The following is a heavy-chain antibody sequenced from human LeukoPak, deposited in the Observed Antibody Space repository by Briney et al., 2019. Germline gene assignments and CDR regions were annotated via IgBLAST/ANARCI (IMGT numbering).Heavy chain of an antibody. CDR3: VVRGVGDN. CDR1: GFTFSSYA. V-gene: IGHV3-30-3*01. D-gene: IGHD3-10*01. CDR2: ISYDGSNK. Sequence: PGGSLRLSCAASGFTFSSYAMHWVRQAPGKGLEWVAVISYDGSNKYYADSVKGRFTISRDNSKNTLYLQMNSLRAEDTAVYHCVVRGVGDNWGQGTLVTVSS. J-gene: IGHJ4*02.